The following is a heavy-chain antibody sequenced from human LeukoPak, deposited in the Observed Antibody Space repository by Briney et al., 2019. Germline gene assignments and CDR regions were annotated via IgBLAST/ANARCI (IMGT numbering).Heavy chain of an antibody. J-gene: IGHJ3*02. CDR2: INPNSGGT. D-gene: IGHD1-26*01. CDR3: ASEAVGATTDAFDI. CDR1: GYTFTGYY. V-gene: IGHV1-2*02. Sequence: EASVKVSCKASGYTFTGYYMHWVRQAPGQGLEWMGWINPNSGGTNYAQKFQGRVTMTRDTSISTAYMELSRLRSDDTAVYYCASEAVGATTDAFDIWGQGTMVTVSS.